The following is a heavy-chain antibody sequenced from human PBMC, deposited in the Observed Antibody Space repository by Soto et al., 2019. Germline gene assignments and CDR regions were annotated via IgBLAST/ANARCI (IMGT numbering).Heavy chain of an antibody. V-gene: IGHV1-2*02. CDR1: GYTFTGYY. CDR2: ISPKSGAT. D-gene: IGHD1-26*01. J-gene: IGHJ4*02. CDR3: GKGRSGEVGVFY. Sequence: QVQLVQSGAEVKESGASVKVSCKASGYTFTGYYIHWVRQAPGQGPEWVGEISPKSGATRYAQKFQGRATMTKDTSISTVYMELRNLRPDDTAVYYCGKGRSGEVGVFYWGQGTLVTVHS.